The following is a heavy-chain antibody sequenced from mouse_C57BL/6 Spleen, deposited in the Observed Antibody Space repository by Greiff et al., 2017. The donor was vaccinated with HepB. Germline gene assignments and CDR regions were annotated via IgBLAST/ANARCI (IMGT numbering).Heavy chain of an antibody. D-gene: IGHD2-4*01. J-gene: IGHJ2*01. V-gene: IGHV1-26*01. CDR2: INPNNGGT. Sequence: EVKLQQSGPELVKPGASVKISCKASGYTFTDYYMNWVKQSHGKSLEWIGDINPNNGGTSYNQKFKGKATLTVDKSSSTAYMELRSLTSEDSAVYYCARSSYDYDSFDYWGQGTTLTVSS. CDR1: GYTFTDYY. CDR3: ARSSYDYDSFDY.